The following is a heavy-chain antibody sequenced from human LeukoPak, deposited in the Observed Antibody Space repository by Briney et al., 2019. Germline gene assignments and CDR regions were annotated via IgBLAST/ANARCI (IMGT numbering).Heavy chain of an antibody. J-gene: IGHJ5*02. CDR2: ISSSSSYI. Sequence: GGSLRLSCAASGFTFSSYSMNWVRQAPGKGLEWVSSISSSSSYIYYADSVKGRFTISRDNSKNTLYLQMNSLRAEDTAVYYCAKAYSPRDWFDPWGQGTLVTVSS. V-gene: IGHV3-21*04. CDR3: AKAYSPRDWFDP. CDR1: GFTFSSYS. D-gene: IGHD2-21*01.